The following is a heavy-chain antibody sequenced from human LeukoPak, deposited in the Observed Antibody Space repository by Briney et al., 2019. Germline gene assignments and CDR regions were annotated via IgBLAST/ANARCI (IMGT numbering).Heavy chain of an antibody. D-gene: IGHD6-13*01. CDR3: ARRGWRQLANRGVAFDV. CDR1: GGTFSSYA. Sequence: SVKVSCKASGGTFSSYAISWVRQAPGQGLEWMGGIIPIFGTANYAQKFQGRDTITTDESTSTAYMELSSLRSEDTAVYYCARRGWRQLANRGVAFDVWGQGTMVTVSS. CDR2: IIPIFGTA. V-gene: IGHV1-69*05. J-gene: IGHJ3*01.